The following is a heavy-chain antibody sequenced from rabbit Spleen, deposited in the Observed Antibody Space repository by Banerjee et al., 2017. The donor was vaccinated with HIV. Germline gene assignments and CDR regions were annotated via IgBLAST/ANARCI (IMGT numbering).Heavy chain of an antibody. CDR3: ARDTRSSFSSYGMAL. D-gene: IGHD1-1*01. CDR2: IDIGSSGFT. J-gene: IGHJ6*01. Sequence: QSLEESGGDLVKPGASLTLTCKASGLDFSGDSYDSYMCWVRQAPGKGLEWFACIDIGSSGFTYFASGAKGRVTISKTTSTTVTLQMTSLTAADATTYFCARDTRSSFSSYGMALWGQGTLVTGS. CDR1: GLDFSGDSY. V-gene: IGHV1S40*01.